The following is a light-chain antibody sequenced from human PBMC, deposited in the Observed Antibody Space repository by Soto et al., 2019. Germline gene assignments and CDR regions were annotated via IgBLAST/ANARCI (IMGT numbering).Light chain of an antibody. Sequence: QAVVTQPPSVSGAPGQRVTISCTGSSSNIGAGYDVLWYQQLPGTAPKLLIYGKNNRPSGVPDRFSASKSGTSGSLAITGLQADDEADYYCQSYDSSLSGSVIFGGGTKLTVL. CDR1: SSNIGAGYD. J-gene: IGLJ2*01. CDR3: QSYDSSLSGSVI. V-gene: IGLV1-40*01. CDR2: GKN.